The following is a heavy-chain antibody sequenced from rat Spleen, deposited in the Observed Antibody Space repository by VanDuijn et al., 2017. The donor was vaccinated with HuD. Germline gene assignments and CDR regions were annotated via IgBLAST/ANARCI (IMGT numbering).Heavy chain of an antibody. Sequence: EVQLVESGGGLVQPGRSLKLSCAASGFTFSDYYMAWVRQAPTKGLEWVATITFDGSGTYYRDSVKGRFTISRDNAKSTLYLQMDSLRSEDTATYYCARHAGDYGSYFDYWGQGVMVTVSS. CDR3: ARHAGDYGSYFDY. CDR2: ITFDGSGT. D-gene: IGHD1-3*01. V-gene: IGHV5-29*01. J-gene: IGHJ2*01. CDR1: GFTFSDYY.